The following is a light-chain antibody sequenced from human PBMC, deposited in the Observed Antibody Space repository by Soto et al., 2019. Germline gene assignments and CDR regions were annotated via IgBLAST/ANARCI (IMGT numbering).Light chain of an antibody. CDR2: EVS. Sequence: QSALTQPASVSGSPGQSITISCTGTSSDVGGYNYVSWYQQHPGKAPKLMIYEVSNRPSGVSNRFSGSKSGNTASLAISGLQAEDEADYYCSSYISSNTPVLFGGGTKVTVL. V-gene: IGLV2-14*01. J-gene: IGLJ2*01. CDR1: SSDVGGYNY. CDR3: SSYISSNTPVL.